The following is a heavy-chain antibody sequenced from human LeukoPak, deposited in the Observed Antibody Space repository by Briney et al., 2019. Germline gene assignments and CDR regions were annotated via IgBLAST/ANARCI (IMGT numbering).Heavy chain of an antibody. D-gene: IGHD3-3*01. J-gene: IGHJ4*02. CDR2: IYHSGST. CDR1: GYSISSGYY. V-gene: IGHV4-38-2*01. CDR3: ARLYYDFWSGYYPFDY. Sequence: SETLSLTCAVSGYSISSGYYWGWIRQPPGKGLEWIGSIYHSGSTYYNPSLKSRVTISVDTSKNQFSLKLSSVTAADTAVYYCARLYYDFWSGYYPFDYWGQGTLVTVSS.